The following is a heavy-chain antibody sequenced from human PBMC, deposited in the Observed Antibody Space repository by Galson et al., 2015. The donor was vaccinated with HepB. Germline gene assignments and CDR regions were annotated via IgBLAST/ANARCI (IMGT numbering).Heavy chain of an antibody. CDR3: ARTRFGSGTTYGLDV. CDR2: TFYRSNWHS. D-gene: IGHD6-19*01. CDR1: GDSVSANSAA. V-gene: IGHV6-1*01. Sequence: CAISGDSVSANSAAWSWIRQSPSSGLEWLGRTFYRSNWHSEYAASVRSRMTINADTSKNEFSLQLNSVTPEDTAVYYCARTRFGSGTTYGLDVWGQGTTVTVSS. J-gene: IGHJ6*02.